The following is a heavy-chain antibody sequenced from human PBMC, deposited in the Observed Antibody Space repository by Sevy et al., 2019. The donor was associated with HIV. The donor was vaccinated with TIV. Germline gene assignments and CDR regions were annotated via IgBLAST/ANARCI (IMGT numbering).Heavy chain of an antibody. CDR1: GFTFGDYA. V-gene: IGHV3-49*03. D-gene: IGHD2-21*02. CDR2: IRSETYGETT. Sequence: GGSLRLSCTASGFTFGDYAMSWFRQAPGRGLEWVGFIRSETYGETTERAASVKGRFTVSRDDSKSIVYLQMNSLKTEDTAVYYCTRRASRVYGDHLNLYWGQGTLVTVSS. CDR3: TRRASRVYGDHLNLY. J-gene: IGHJ4*02.